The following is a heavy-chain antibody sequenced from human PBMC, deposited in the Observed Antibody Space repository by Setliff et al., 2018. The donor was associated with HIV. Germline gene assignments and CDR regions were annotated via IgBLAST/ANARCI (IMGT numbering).Heavy chain of an antibody. V-gene: IGHV4-4*08. D-gene: IGHD2-15*01. Sequence: SETLSLTCTVSGDPSSNDYWTWVRQPPGKGLEWIGNIHTSGTTKYNTSLNSRVTISVDMSKSQFSLRLSSVTAADTAMYYCAREYYRSGGYYSGWKYYYMDVWGKGTTVTVSS. CDR2: IHTSGTT. J-gene: IGHJ6*03. CDR3: AREYYRSGGYYSGWKYYYMDV. CDR1: GDPSSNDY.